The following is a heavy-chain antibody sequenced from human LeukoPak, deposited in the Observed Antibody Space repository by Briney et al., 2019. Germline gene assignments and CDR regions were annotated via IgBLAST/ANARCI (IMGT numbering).Heavy chain of an antibody. CDR2: IYYSGST. D-gene: IGHD1-26*01. CDR1: GGSISSYY. Sequence: SETLSLTCTVSGGSISSYYWSWIRQPPGKGLEWIGYIYYSGSTNYNPSLKSRVTISVDTSKNQFSLKLSSVTAADTAVYYCARDNQGGATTGSWFDPWGQGTLVTVSP. CDR3: ARDNQGGATTGSWFDP. J-gene: IGHJ5*02. V-gene: IGHV4-59*01.